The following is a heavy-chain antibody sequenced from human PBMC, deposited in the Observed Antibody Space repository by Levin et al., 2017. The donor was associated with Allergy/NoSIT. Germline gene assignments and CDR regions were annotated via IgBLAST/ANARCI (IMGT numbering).Heavy chain of an antibody. CDR3: ARGLDYSKLGY. CDR2: IHPSGST. J-gene: IGHJ4*02. Sequence: SETLSLTCTVSGASVSSGVYYWSWIRQHPGKGLEFIGCIHPSGSTHYNPSLNSRVTMSVDTSKNQISLKMTSVTAADTAVYYCARGLDYSKLGYWGQGTLVTVST. D-gene: IGHD4-11*01. CDR1: GASVSSGVYY. V-gene: IGHV4-31*03.